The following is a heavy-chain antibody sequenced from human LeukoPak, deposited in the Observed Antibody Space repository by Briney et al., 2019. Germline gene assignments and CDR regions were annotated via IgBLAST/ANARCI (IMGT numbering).Heavy chain of an antibody. CDR1: GFTFCDSA. CDR2: IRSKPNTYAT. D-gene: IGHD3-22*01. CDR3: TRPGDSSGYPL. V-gene: IGHV3-73*01. J-gene: IGHJ4*02. Sequence: GGSLRLSCAASGFTFCDSAMHWLRQASGKGLEWVGRIRSKPNTYATAYAASVKGRFTISRDDSKDTAYLQMNSLKTEDTAVYYCTRPGDSSGYPLWGQGILVTVSS.